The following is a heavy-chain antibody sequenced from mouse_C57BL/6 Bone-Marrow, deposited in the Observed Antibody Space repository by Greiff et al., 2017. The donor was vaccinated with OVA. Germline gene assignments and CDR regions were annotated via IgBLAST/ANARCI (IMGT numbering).Heavy chain of an antibody. J-gene: IGHJ1*03. CDR2: ISSGGDYI. CDR3: TREGFGSSHWYFDV. Sequence: DVQLVESGEGLVKPGGSLKLSCAASGFTFSSYAMSWVRQTPEKRLEWVAYISSGGDYIYYADTVKGRFTISRDNARNTLYLQMSSLKSEDTAMYYCTREGFGSSHWYFDVWGTGTTVTVSS. V-gene: IGHV5-9-1*02. D-gene: IGHD1-1*01. CDR1: GFTFSSYA.